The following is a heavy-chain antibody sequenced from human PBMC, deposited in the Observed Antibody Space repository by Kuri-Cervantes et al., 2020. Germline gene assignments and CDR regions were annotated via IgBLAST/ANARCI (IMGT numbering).Heavy chain of an antibody. CDR2: IYYSGST. J-gene: IGHJ4*01. CDR3: ARHAGGSGRPQEFDY. Sequence: GSLRLSCTVSGGSISSSSYYWGWIRQPPGKGLEWIGSIYYSGSTYYNPSLESRVTISVDTSKNQFSLKLSSVTAADTAVYYCARHAGGSGRPQEFDYWGHGTRVTVSS. D-gene: IGHD3-10*01. V-gene: IGHV4-39*01. CDR1: GGSISSSSYY.